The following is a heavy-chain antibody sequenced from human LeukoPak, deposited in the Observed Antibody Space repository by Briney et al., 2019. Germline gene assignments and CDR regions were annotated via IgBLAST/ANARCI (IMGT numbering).Heavy chain of an antibody. Sequence: PGGSLRLSCEASGFTFSTYVVNWVRQAPGKGLEWVSTISGSGGSTYYADSVKGRFTISRDNSKNTLYLQMNSLRAEDTAVYYCARGGSIPWELLPFDYWGQGTLVTVSS. CDR2: ISGSGGST. V-gene: IGHV3-23*01. D-gene: IGHD1-26*01. J-gene: IGHJ4*02. CDR3: ARGGSIPWELLPFDY. CDR1: GFTFSTYV.